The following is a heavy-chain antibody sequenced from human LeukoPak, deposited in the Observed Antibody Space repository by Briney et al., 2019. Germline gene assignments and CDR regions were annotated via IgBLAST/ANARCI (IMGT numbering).Heavy chain of an antibody. D-gene: IGHD3-10*01. CDR1: GGSISSYY. CDR2: IYYTGNT. Sequence: SESLSLTCTVSGGSISSYYWSWIRQPPGKGLDWIGYIYYTGNTNYNPSLRSRVTISVDTSKNQFSLKLSSVTAADMAMYYCARALLGRTFDYWGQGTLVTVSS. V-gene: IGHV4-59*01. J-gene: IGHJ4*02. CDR3: ARALLGRTFDY.